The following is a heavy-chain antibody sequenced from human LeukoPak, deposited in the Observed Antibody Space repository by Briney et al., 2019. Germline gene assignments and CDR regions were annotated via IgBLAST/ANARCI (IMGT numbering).Heavy chain of an antibody. Sequence: ASVKVSCKASGNTLTGYYLHWVRQAPGQGLEWMGWINPSGGTNYAQKFQGRVTMTRDTSISTAYMELSRLISDDTAVYYCARRGFGSGSYLDSWGQGTLVAVSS. CDR3: ARRGFGSGSYLDS. J-gene: IGHJ4*02. V-gene: IGHV1-2*02. CDR2: INPSGGT. D-gene: IGHD3-10*01. CDR1: GNTLTGYY.